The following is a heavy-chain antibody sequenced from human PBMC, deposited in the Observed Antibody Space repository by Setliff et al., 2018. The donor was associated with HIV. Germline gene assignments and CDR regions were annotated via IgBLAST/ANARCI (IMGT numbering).Heavy chain of an antibody. D-gene: IGHD3-10*01. Sequence: ASVKVSCKVSGYTHTELSIHWVRQAPGQGLEWMGWINPNSGGTNYAQKFQGRVAMTRDTSLNTVYMELNRLTSDDTAVYYCARWGGGSTGAFDFWGRGTMVT. CDR1: GYTHTELS. CDR2: INPNSGGT. CDR3: ARWGGGSTGAFDF. V-gene: IGHV1-2*02. J-gene: IGHJ3*01.